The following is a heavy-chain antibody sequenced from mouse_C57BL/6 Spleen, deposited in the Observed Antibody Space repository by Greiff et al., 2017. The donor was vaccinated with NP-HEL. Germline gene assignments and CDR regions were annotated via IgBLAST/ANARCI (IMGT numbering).Heavy chain of an antibody. CDR3: ARYPHYYGSSYEYFDV. Sequence: EVQGVESGGGLVKPGGSLKLSCAASGFTFSSYAMSWVRQTPEKRLEWVATISDGGSYTYYPDNVKGRFTISRDNAKNNLYLQLSQLKSEDTAMYYCARYPHYYGSSYEYFDVWGTGTTVTVSS. D-gene: IGHD1-1*01. J-gene: IGHJ1*03. V-gene: IGHV5-4*01. CDR2: ISDGGSYT. CDR1: GFTFSSYA.